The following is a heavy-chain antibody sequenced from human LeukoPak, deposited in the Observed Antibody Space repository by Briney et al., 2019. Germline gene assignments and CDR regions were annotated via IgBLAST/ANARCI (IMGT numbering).Heavy chain of an antibody. J-gene: IGHJ4*02. CDR2: IKLDGSEK. Sequence: GGSLRLSCVASGFTFGKYWMSWVRQAPGKGLEWVANIKLDGSEKNYVDSVKGRFTISRDNTKNSLYLQMNSLRAEDTAVFYCARHRYDTWSRRGNFDSWGQGTLVIVSS. CDR3: ARHRYDTWSRRGNFDS. CDR1: GFTFGKYW. D-gene: IGHD3-3*01. V-gene: IGHV3-7*03.